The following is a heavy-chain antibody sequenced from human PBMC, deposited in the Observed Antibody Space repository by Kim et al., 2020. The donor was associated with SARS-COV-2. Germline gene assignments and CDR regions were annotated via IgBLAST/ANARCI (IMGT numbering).Heavy chain of an antibody. V-gene: IGHV3-23*03. Sequence: GGSLRLSCAASGFTFSSYAMSWVRQAPGKGLEWVSVIYSGGSSTYYADSVKGRFTISRDNAKNTLYLQMNSLRAEDTAVYYCATTRGHGFGELLFNYYYGMDVWGQGTTVTVSS. CDR3: ATTRGHGFGELLFNYYYGMDV. CDR1: GFTFSSYA. D-gene: IGHD3-10*01. J-gene: IGHJ6*02. CDR2: IYSGGSST.